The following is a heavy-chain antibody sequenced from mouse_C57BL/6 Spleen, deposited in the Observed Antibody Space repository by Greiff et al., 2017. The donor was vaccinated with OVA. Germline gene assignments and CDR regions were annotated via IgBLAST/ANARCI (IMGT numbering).Heavy chain of an antibody. V-gene: IGHV1-64*01. Sequence: QVQLQQPGAELVKPGASVKLSCKASGYTFTSYWMHWVKQRPGQGLEWIGMIHPNSGSTNYNEKFKSKATLTVDKSSSTAYMQLSSLTSEDSAVYYCARKAPSTAWFAYWGQGTLVTVSA. CDR2: IHPNSGST. CDR3: ARKAPSTAWFAY. J-gene: IGHJ3*01. D-gene: IGHD4-1*02. CDR1: GYTFTSYW.